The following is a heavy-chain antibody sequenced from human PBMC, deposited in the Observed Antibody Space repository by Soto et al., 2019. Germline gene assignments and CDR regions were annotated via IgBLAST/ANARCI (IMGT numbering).Heavy chain of an antibody. CDR3: ATLTFADYDNWFDP. J-gene: IGHJ5*02. D-gene: IGHD3-16*01. Sequence: SETLSLTCTVSGGSVSSSSFFWGWIRQSPGKGLEWIGSIYYSGTTYYSPSFQGHVTISADKSISTAYLQWSSLKASDTAMYYCATLTFADYDNWFDPWGQGTLVTVSS. V-gene: IGHV4-39*07. CDR2: IYYSGTT. CDR1: GGSVSSSSFF.